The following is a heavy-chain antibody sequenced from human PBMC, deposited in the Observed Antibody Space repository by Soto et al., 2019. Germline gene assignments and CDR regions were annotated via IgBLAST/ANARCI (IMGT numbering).Heavy chain of an antibody. CDR2: ISYDGSNK. CDR1: GFTFSSYA. Sequence: GGSLRLSCAASGFTFSSYAMHWVRQAPGKGLEWVAVISYDGSNKYYADSVKGRFTISRDNSKNTLYLQMNSLRAEDTAVYYCARGEVFLESSRDAFDIWGQGTMVTVSS. V-gene: IGHV3-30-3*01. D-gene: IGHD3-3*01. CDR3: ARGEVFLESSRDAFDI. J-gene: IGHJ3*02.